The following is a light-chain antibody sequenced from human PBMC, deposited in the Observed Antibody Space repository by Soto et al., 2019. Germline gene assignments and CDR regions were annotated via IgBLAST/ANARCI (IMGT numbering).Light chain of an antibody. J-gene: IGKJ4*01. CDR3: QPYNNWPLT. CDR1: RSVASN. V-gene: IGKV3-15*01. Sequence: EVVMTQSPATLSVSPGERATLSCRASRSVASNLAWYQHKPGQGPRLLLYGASTRASGIPARFSGSGSGTEFTLTISSLQPEDFAVYYCQPYNNWPLTFGGGTKVESK. CDR2: GAS.